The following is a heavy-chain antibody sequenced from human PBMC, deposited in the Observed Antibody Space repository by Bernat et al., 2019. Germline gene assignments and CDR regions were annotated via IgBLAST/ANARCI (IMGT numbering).Heavy chain of an antibody. CDR3: ARDSGYGGDFIYYDSSGYYPRGDYYYYYGMDV. Sequence: EVQLVESGGGVVQPGGSLRLSCAASGFTFSSYWMSWVRQAPGKGLEWVANIKQDGSEKYYVDSVKGRFTISRDNAKNSLYLQMNSLRAEDTAVYYCARDSGYGGDFIYYDSSGYYPRGDYYYYYGMDVWGQGTTVTVSS. CDR2: IKQDGSEK. D-gene: IGHD3-22*01. J-gene: IGHJ6*02. V-gene: IGHV3-7*03. CDR1: GFTFSSYW.